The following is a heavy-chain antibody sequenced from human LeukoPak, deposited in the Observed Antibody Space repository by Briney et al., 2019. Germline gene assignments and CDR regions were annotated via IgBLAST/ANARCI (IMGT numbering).Heavy chain of an antibody. CDR3: ARSGYSYDYFDY. J-gene: IGHJ4*02. D-gene: IGHD5-18*01. V-gene: IGHV1-2*02. CDR2: INPNSGGT. CDR1: GYTFTGYY. Sequence: ASVKVSCKASGYTFTGYYMHWVRQAPGQGPEWMGWINPNSGGTNYAQKFQGRVTMTRDTSISTAYMELSRLRSDDTAVYYCARSGYSYDYFDYWGQGTLVTVSS.